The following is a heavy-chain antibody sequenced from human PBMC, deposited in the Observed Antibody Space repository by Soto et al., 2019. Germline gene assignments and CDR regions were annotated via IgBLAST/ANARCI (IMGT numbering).Heavy chain of an antibody. CDR1: SASINGGEYY. Sequence: SFSCAVFSASINGGEYYWILIVQHPGKGLEWIGYIYYSGSTYNNPSLKSRVTISMDTSKNQFSLKLSSVTAADTAVYYCAREEVAYYGSGSYNWFDPWGQGTLVTVSS. V-gene: IGHV4-31*11. CDR2: IYYSGST. CDR3: AREEVAYYGSGSYNWFDP. D-gene: IGHD3-10*01. J-gene: IGHJ5*02.